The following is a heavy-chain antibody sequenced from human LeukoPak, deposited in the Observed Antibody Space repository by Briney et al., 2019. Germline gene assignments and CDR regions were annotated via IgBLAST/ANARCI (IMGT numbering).Heavy chain of an antibody. CDR2: IYPNNGGT. CDR1: GYTFTDYH. Sequence: APVKVSCKASGYTFTDYHLYWVRQAPGQGLGWMGWIYPNNGGTNYAQKFQGRVTMTRDTSISTAYMELSRLRSDDTAVYYCARDGDSVMVEFDYWGQGTLVTVSS. V-gene: IGHV1-2*02. D-gene: IGHD5-18*01. J-gene: IGHJ4*02. CDR3: ARDGDSVMVEFDY.